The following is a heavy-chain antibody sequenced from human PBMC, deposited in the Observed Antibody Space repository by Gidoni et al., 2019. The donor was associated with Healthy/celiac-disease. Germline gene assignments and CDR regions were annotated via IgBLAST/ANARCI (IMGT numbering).Heavy chain of an antibody. J-gene: IGHJ6*03. D-gene: IGHD2-2*01. CDR2: NYTSGST. CDR1: GGSLSSYY. CDR3: AREVVPAAPYYYYYMDV. Sequence: QVQLQAPGPALVQPSETLSLTSTVTGGSLSSYYGSWIRQPAGKGLEWIGRNYTSGSTNYNPSLKSRVTMSVDTSKNQFSLKLSSVTAADTAVYYCAREVVPAAPYYYYYMDVWGKGTTVTVSS. V-gene: IGHV4-4*07.